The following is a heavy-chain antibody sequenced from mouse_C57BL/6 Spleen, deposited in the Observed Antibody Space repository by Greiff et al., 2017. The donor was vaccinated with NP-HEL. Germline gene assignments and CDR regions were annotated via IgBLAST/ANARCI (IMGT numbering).Heavy chain of an antibody. CDR1: GYSFTGYF. D-gene: IGHD1-1*01. J-gene: IGHJ1*03. CDR3: ASPFITTVGGDFDV. V-gene: IGHV1-20*01. CDR2: INPYNGDT. Sequence: VQLKQSGPELVKPGDSVKISCKASGYSFTGYFMNWVMQSHGKSLEWIGRINPYNGDTFYNQKFKGKATLTVDKSSSTAHMELRSLTSEDSAVYYCASPFITTVGGDFDVWGTGTTVTVSS.